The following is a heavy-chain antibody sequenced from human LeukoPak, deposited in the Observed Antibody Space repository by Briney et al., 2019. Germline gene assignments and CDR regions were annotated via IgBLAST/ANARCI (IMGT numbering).Heavy chain of an antibody. CDR1: GFTFSSYG. V-gene: IGHV3-30*03. Sequence: PGGSLRLSCAASGFTFSSYGMHWVRQAPGKGLEWVAVISYDGSNKYYADSVKGRFTISRDNSKNTLYLQMNGLRAEDTAVYYCAADYVWGSYRLYWGQGTLVTVSS. CDR3: AADYVWGSYRLY. D-gene: IGHD3-16*02. J-gene: IGHJ4*02. CDR2: ISYDGSNK.